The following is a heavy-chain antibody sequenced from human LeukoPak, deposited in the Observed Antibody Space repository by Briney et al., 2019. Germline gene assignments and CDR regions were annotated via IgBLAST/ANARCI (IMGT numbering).Heavy chain of an antibody. CDR3: VLTGGDSENDAFDI. V-gene: IGHV4-34*01. Sequence: SETLSLTCAVYGGSFSGYYWSWIRQPPGKGLEWIGEINHSGSTNYNPSLKSRVTISVDTSKNQFSLKLSSVTAADTAVYYCVLTGGDSENDAFDIWGQGTMVTVSS. CDR1: GGSFSGYY. CDR2: INHSGST. J-gene: IGHJ3*02. D-gene: IGHD2-21*02.